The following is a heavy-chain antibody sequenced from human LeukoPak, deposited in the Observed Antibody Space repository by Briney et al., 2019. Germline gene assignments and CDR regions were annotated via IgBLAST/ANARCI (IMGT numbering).Heavy chain of an antibody. CDR1: GYTFTGYY. Sequence: VASVKVSCKASGYTFTGYYMHWVRQAPGQGLEWMGWINPNSGGTNYAQKFQGRGTMTRDTSISTAYMELSRLRSDDTAVYYCARDSGWFGEGNYFDYWGQGTLVTVSS. J-gene: IGHJ4*02. CDR2: INPNSGGT. CDR3: ARDSGWFGEGNYFDY. V-gene: IGHV1-2*02. D-gene: IGHD3-10*01.